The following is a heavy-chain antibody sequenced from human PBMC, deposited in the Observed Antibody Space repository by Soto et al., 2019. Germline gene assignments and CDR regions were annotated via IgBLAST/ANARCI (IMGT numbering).Heavy chain of an antibody. D-gene: IGHD3-16*01. CDR3: ASHPPTWGNYYYMDV. CDR1: GGSISSSSYY. J-gene: IGHJ6*03. V-gene: IGHV4-39*01. Sequence: PSETLSLTCTVSGGSISSSSYYWGWIRQPPGKGLEWIGSIYYSGSTYYNPSLKSRVTISVDTSKNQFSLKLSSVTAADTAVYYCASHPPTWGNYYYMDVWGKGTTVTVSS. CDR2: IYYSGST.